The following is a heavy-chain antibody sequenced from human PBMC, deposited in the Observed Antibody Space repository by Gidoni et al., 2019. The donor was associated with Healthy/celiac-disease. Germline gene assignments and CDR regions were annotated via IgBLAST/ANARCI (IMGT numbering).Heavy chain of an antibody. CDR1: GFTFSRYA. D-gene: IGHD6-6*01. Sequence: EVQLLESGGGLVQPGGSLRLSCAASGFTFSRYAMSWVRQAPGKGLEWVSAISGSGGSTYDADSVKGRFTISRDNSKNTLYLQMNSLRAEDTAVYYCAKALYSSSSYYYGMDVWGQGTTVTVSS. CDR3: AKALYSSSSYYYGMDV. V-gene: IGHV3-23*01. J-gene: IGHJ6*02. CDR2: ISGSGGST.